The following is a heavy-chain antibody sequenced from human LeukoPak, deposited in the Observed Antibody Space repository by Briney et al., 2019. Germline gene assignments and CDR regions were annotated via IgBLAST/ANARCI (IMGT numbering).Heavy chain of an antibody. D-gene: IGHD6-13*01. V-gene: IGHV3-53*01. CDR2: IYSRGGT. J-gene: IGHJ4*02. CDR3: ARDPPGIAASGTYY. Sequence: GGSLRLSCAAAGITFNKYAMSWVRQAPGKGLEWVSLIYSRGGTSYADSVKGRFTISRDSSKNTLFLQMNSLRVEDTAVYYCARDPPGIAASGTYYWGQGTLVTVSS. CDR1: GITFNKYA.